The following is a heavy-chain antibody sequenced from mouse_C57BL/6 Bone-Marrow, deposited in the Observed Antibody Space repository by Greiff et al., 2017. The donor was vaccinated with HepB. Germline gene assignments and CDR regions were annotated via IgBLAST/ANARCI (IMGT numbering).Heavy chain of an antibody. V-gene: IGHV1-55*01. CDR2: IYPGSGST. CDR1: GYTFTSYW. J-gene: IGHJ2*01. Sequence: QVQLKQPGAELVKPGASVKMSCKASGYTFTSYWITWVKQRPGQGLEWIGDIYPGSGSTNYNEKFKSKATLTVDTSSSTAYMQLSSLTSEDSAVYYCARGVLRAPYYFDYWGQGTTLTVSS. CDR3: ARGVLRAPYYFDY. D-gene: IGHD1-1*01.